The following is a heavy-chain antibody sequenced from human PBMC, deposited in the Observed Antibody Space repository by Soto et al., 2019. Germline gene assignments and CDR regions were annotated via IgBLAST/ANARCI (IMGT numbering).Heavy chain of an antibody. CDR1: GGSISSSSYY. J-gene: IGHJ6*03. Sequence: QLQLQESGAGLVKPSETLSLTCTVSGGSISSSSYYWGWIRQPPGKGLEWIGSIYYSGSTYYNPSLKSRVTISVDTSKNQFSLKLSSVTAADTAVYYCERPHYYYYYMDVWGKGTKVTV. CDR2: IYYSGST. CDR3: ERPHYYYYYMDV. V-gene: IGHV4-39*01.